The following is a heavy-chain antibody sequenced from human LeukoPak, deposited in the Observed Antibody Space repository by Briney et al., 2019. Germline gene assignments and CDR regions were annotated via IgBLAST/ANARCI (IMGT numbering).Heavy chain of an antibody. J-gene: IGHJ4*02. Sequence: PGGSLRLSCAASGFAFSSYWMSWVRQAPGKGLEWVANIKRDGSDTYYVDSVKGRFTISRDNAKNSLYLQLNSLRAEDTAMYYCARDANYYDSRGENYFNCWGQGTLVTVSS. CDR2: IKRDGSDT. D-gene: IGHD3-22*01. CDR1: GFAFSSYW. CDR3: ARDANYYDSRGENYFNC. V-gene: IGHV3-7*01.